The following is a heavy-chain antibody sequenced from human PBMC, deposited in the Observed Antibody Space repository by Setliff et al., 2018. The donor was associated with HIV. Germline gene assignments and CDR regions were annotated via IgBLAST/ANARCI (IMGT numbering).Heavy chain of an antibody. D-gene: IGHD3-10*01. CDR1: GGSISSYY. CDR3: ARGAELLWFGELHNIPYFDY. CDR2: IYYSGST. Sequence: PSETLSLTCTVSGGSISSYYWSWIRQPPGKGLEWIGYIYYSGSTNYNPSLKGRVTISVDTSKNQFSLKLSSVTAADTAVYYCARGAELLWFGELHNIPYFDYWGQGTLVTVSS. J-gene: IGHJ4*02. V-gene: IGHV4-59*01.